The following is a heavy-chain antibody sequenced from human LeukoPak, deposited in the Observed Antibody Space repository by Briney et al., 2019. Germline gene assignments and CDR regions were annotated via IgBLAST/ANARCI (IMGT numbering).Heavy chain of an antibody. V-gene: IGHV3-23*01. D-gene: IGHD3-22*01. Sequence: AGGSLRLSCAASGFTFSRYAMSWVRQAPGKGLEWVSGISGSGASTHYADSVKGRFTISRDNSKNTLYLQMNSLRAEDTAVYYCANHKEDCYDSSGYSWGQGTLVTVSS. CDR2: ISGSGAST. CDR1: GFTFSRYA. J-gene: IGHJ4*02. CDR3: ANHKEDCYDSSGYS.